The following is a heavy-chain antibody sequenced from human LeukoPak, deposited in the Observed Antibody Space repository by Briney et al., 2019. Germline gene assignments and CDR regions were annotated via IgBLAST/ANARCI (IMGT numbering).Heavy chain of an antibody. CDR1: GFTFSSYS. J-gene: IGHJ4*02. V-gene: IGHV3-48*04. CDR2: ISSSGGTI. D-gene: IGHD5-18*01. CDR3: ARLRGYSYGYGDF. Sequence: GGSLRLSCAASGFTFSSYSMNWVRQAPGKGLEWVSYISSSGGTIDYADSVRGRFTIYRDNAKNSLYLQMNSLRAEDTAVSYCARLRGYSYGYGDFWGRGTLVTVSS.